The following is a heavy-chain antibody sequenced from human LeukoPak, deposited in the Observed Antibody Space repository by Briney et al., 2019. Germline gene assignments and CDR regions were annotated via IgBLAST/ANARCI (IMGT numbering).Heavy chain of an antibody. CDR3: ARGRSRENWFDP. Sequence: VSVTVSHKASGYTFTSYDINWVRQATGQGLEWMGWMNPNSGNTGYAHKFQGRVTITRNTSISTAYMELSSLRSEDTAVYYCARGRSRENWFDPWGQGPRVPVSS. V-gene: IGHV1-8*03. J-gene: IGHJ5*02. CDR2: MNPNSGNT. CDR1: GYTFTSYD.